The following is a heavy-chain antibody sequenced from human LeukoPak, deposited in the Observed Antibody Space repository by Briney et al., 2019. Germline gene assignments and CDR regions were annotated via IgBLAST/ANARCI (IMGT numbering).Heavy chain of an antibody. V-gene: IGHV1-24*01. CDR3: ATIKTHYDSSGYYLDY. CDR1: GYTLTELS. CDR2: FDPEDGET. J-gene: IGHJ4*02. D-gene: IGHD3-22*01. Sequence: ASVKVSCKVSGYTLTELSMHWVRQAPGKGLEWMGGFDPEDGETIYAQKFRGRVTMTEDTSTDTAYMELSSLRSEDTAVYYCATIKTHYDSSGYYLDYWGQGTLVTVSS.